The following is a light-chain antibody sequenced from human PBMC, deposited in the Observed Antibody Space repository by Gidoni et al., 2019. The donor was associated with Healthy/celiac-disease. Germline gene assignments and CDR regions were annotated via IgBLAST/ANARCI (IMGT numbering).Light chain of an antibody. J-gene: IGKJ1*01. V-gene: IGKV1-39*01. Sequence: DIQMTQSPSSLSASGGDRVTITCRASQSISSYLNWYQQKPGKAPKLLIYAASSLQSGVPSRFSGSGSGTDFTLTISSLQPEDFATYYCQQSYSTAGPFGQGTKVEIK. CDR3: QQSYSTAGP. CDR2: AAS. CDR1: QSISSY.